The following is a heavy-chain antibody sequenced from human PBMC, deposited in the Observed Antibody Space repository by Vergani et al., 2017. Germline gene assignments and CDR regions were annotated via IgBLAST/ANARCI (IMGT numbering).Heavy chain of an antibody. CDR2: ISYDGSNK. CDR1: GFTFSSYA. Sequence: VQLLESGGGLVQPGGSLRLSCAASGFTFSSYAMHWVRQAPGKGLEWVAVISYDGSNKYYADSVKGRFTISRDNSKNTLYLQMNSLRAEDTAVYYCARDPVSGVRFDPWGQGTLVTVSS. J-gene: IGHJ5*02. V-gene: IGHV3-30-3*01. CDR3: ARDPVSGVRFDP. D-gene: IGHD3-10*01.